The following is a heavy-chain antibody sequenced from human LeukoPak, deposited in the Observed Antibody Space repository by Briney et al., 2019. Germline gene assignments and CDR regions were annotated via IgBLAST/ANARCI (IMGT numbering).Heavy chain of an antibody. V-gene: IGHV3-7*01. Sequence: GGSLRLSCAASGFTLSSYWMSWVRQAPGKGLEWVANIKQDGSEKYYVDSVKGRFTISRDNAKNSLYLQMNSLRAEDTAVYYCARAGTSIGSGSYWAYYYYYYMDVWGKGTTVTVSS. CDR1: GFTLSSYW. CDR3: ARAGTSIGSGSYWAYYYYYYMDV. D-gene: IGHD3-10*01. CDR2: IKQDGSEK. J-gene: IGHJ6*03.